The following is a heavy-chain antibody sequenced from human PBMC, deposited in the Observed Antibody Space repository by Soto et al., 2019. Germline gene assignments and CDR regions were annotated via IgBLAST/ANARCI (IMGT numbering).Heavy chain of an antibody. V-gene: IGHV4-59*01. CDR1: GGSISSYY. D-gene: IGHD2-8*01. Sequence: SETLSLTCTVSGGSISSYYWSWIRQPPGKGLEWIGYIYYSGSTNYNPSLKSRVTISVDTSKNQFSLKLSSVTAADTAVYYCARSPSQAYCTKGVCLGYYYYYMDVWGKGTTVNVSS. CDR3: ARSPSQAYCTKGVCLGYYYYYMDV. CDR2: IYYSGST. J-gene: IGHJ6*03.